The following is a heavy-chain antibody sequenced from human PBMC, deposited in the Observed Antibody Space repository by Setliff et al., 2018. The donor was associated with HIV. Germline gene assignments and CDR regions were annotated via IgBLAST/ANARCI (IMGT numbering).Heavy chain of an antibody. CDR3: ARAMSSSWYIDGFDI. D-gene: IGHD6-13*01. J-gene: IGHJ3*02. Sequence: ASVKVSCKASGYFFNHYGIAWVRQAPGQGLEWMGWISGFNGNTNYAQILQDRVTVTTDTSTSTAYMELRSLRSDDAAVYYCARAMSSSWYIDGFDIWGQGTVVTVSS. CDR1: GYFFNHYG. CDR2: ISGFNGNT. V-gene: IGHV1-18*01.